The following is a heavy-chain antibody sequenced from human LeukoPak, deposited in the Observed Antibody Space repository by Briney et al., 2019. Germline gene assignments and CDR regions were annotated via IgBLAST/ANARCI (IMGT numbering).Heavy chain of an antibody. CDR1: GYTFTGYY. V-gene: IGHV1-2*02. D-gene: IGHD6-13*01. Sequence: VAPVKVSCKASGYTFTGYYMHWVRQAPGQGLEWMGWINPNSGGTNYAQKFQGRGTMTRDTSISTAYMELSRLRSDDTPVYYCAGIAVKGIAAVDDAFDIWGQGTMVTVSS. CDR2: INPNSGGT. J-gene: IGHJ3*02. CDR3: AGIAVKGIAAVDDAFDI.